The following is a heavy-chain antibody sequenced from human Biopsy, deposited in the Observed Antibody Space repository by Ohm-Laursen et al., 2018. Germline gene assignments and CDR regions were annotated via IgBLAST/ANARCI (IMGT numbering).Heavy chain of an antibody. CDR2: ISHTGYT. Sequence: SDTLSLTCPVSGGSFTGHYWTWIRQPPGKGLEWIGHISHTGYTSYKSSLKSRVTISLDTSRKHFSLRLTSLAAADTAVYYCGRREVVITHDAFDTWGQGTMVTVSS. V-gene: IGHV4-59*08. CDR3: GRREVVITHDAFDT. CDR1: GGSFTGHY. D-gene: IGHD3-22*01. J-gene: IGHJ3*02.